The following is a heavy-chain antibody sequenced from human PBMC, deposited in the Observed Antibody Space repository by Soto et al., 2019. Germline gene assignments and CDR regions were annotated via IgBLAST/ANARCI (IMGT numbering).Heavy chain of an antibody. CDR3: ARSRGAWDYVWGSYRSDAFDI. CDR2: IIPIFGTA. D-gene: IGHD3-16*02. Sequence: GASVKVSCKASGGTFSSYAISWVRQAPGQGLEWMGGIIPIFGTANYAQKFQGRVTITADESTSTAYMELSSLRSEDTAVYYCARSRGAWDYVWGSYRSDAFDIWGQGTMVTVSS. J-gene: IGHJ3*02. CDR1: GGTFSSYA. V-gene: IGHV1-69*13.